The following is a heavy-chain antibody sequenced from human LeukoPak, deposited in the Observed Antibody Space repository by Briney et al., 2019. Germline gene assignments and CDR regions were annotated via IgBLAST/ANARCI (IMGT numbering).Heavy chain of an antibody. CDR2: INTDGSST. Sequence: RPGGSLRLSCAASGFTFSSYWMHWVRQAPGKGLVYVSRINTDGSSTDYADSVKGRFTISRDNAKNTLYLQMNSLRAEDTAVYYCAREGGYGGVFDYWGQGTLVTVSS. CDR1: GFTFSSYW. V-gene: IGHV3-74*01. CDR3: AREGGYGGVFDY. D-gene: IGHD5-12*01. J-gene: IGHJ4*02.